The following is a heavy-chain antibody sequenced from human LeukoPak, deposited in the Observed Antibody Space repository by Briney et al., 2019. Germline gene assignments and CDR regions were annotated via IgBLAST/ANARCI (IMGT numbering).Heavy chain of an antibody. CDR2: IYTSGST. V-gene: IGHV4-4*07. D-gene: IGHD6-13*01. CDR3: ARGRGIAAAGRYFDY. CDR1: GGSISSYY. Sequence: PSETLSLTCTVSGGSISSYYWSWIRQPAGKGLEWIGRIYTSGSTNYNPSLKSRVTMSVDTSKNQFSLKLSSVTAADTAVYYCARGRGIAAAGRYFDYWGQGTLVTVPS. J-gene: IGHJ4*02.